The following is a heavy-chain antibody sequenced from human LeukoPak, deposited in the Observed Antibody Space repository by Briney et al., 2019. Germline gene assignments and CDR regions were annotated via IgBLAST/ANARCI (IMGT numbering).Heavy chain of an antibody. J-gene: IGHJ6*04. V-gene: IGHV1-8*03. CDR3: ARGRSAMRMDV. CDR1: GYTFSNYD. CDR2: MNPSSGST. D-gene: IGHD2-2*01. Sequence: ASVKVSCKASGYTFSNYDINWVRQATGQGLEWMGWMNPSSGSTAYAQKFQGRVTITRNTSISTAHMELSTLRFEDTAVYYCARGRSAMRMDVWGKGTTVTVSS.